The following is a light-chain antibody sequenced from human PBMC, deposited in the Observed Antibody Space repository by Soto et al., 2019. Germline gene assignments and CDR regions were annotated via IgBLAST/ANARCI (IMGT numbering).Light chain of an antibody. CDR1: QSIIFW. Sequence: DIQMTQSPSTLSASVGDRVTITCRASQSIIFWLAWYQQKPGKAPKLLIYDASSLESGVPSRFSGSGSGTEFTLTISSLQSEDFAIYYCQQYNNWPRTFGQGTKVDIK. CDR2: DAS. V-gene: IGKV1-5*01. J-gene: IGKJ1*01. CDR3: QQYNNWPRT.